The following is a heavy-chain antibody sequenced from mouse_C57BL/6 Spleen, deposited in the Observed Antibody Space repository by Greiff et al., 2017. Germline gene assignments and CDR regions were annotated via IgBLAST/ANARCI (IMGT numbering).Heavy chain of an antibody. CDR3: ARGGDSFDV. CDR1: GYSFTSYY. Sequence: VKLQESGPELVKPGASVKISCKASGYSFTSYYIHWVKQRPGQGLEWIGWIYPGSGNTKYNEKFKGKATLTADTSSSTAYMQLSSLTSEDSAVYYCARGGDSFDVWGTGTTVTVSS. CDR2: IYPGSGNT. V-gene: IGHV1-66*01. J-gene: IGHJ1*03.